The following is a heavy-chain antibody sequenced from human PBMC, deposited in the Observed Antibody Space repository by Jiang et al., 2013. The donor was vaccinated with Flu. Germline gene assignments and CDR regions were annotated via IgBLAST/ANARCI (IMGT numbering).Heavy chain of an antibody. CDR3: ARHRTLAGVVIAYNWFDP. V-gene: IGHV4-39*01. Sequence: GPGLVKPSETLSLTCTVSGGSISSGSFYWTWIRQPPGKGLEWFGSIYYSGSTYSNPSLKSRVTISVDTSKNQFSLKLSSVTAADTAVYYCARHRTLAGVVIAYNWFDPVGPGNPGHRLL. D-gene: IGHD3-22*01. CDR2: IYYSGST. CDR1: GGSISSGSFY. J-gene: IGHJ5*02.